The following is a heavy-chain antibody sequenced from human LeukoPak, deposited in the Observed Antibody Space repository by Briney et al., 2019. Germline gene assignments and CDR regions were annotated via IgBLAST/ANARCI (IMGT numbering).Heavy chain of an antibody. CDR2: INPSDDST. V-gene: IGHV1-46*01. CDR3: ARAPNGGLPGGF. D-gene: IGHD7-27*01. CDR1: GYTLTTYY. Sequence: ASVKVSCKASGYTLTTYYIHWVRQAPGQGLEWMGIINPSDDSTRYAKKFQGRVTMTRDMSTNTVYMEVRSLRSEDTAVYYCARAPNGGLPGGFWGQGTLVTVSS. J-gene: IGHJ4*02.